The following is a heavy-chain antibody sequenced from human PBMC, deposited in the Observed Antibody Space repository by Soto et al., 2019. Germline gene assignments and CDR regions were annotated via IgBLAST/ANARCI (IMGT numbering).Heavy chain of an antibody. V-gene: IGHV1-69*12. Sequence: QVQLVQSGAEVKKPGSSVKVSCKASGGTFSSYAISWVRQAPGQGLEWMGGIIPIFGTANYAQKFQGRVTITADESTSTAYMELSSLRSEDTAVYYCARGPRSSGYYFDPGSLRFDYWGQGTLVTVSS. CDR2: IIPIFGTA. D-gene: IGHD3-22*01. CDR3: ARGPRSSGYYFDPGSLRFDY. CDR1: GGTFSSYA. J-gene: IGHJ4*02.